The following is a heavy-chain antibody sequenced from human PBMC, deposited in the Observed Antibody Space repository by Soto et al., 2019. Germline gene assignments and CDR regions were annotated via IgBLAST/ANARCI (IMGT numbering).Heavy chain of an antibody. Sequence: QVQLVESGGGVVQPGRSLRLSCAASGFTFSSYAMPWVRQAPGKGLGWAAVISYDGSNKYYADSVKGRFTITRDKSKNTLYLQMNSLRAEDTAVYYCARVTPMFGVVGGMDVWGQGTTVTVSS. CDR1: GFTFSSYA. CDR3: ARVTPMFGVVGGMDV. CDR2: ISYDGSNK. V-gene: IGHV3-30-3*01. D-gene: IGHD3-3*01. J-gene: IGHJ6*02.